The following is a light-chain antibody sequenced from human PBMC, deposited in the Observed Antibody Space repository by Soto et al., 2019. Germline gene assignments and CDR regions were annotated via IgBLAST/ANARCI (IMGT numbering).Light chain of an antibody. CDR1: SSDVGGFNY. CDR3: SSYTSSSTDYV. J-gene: IGLJ1*01. Sequence: QSALTQPASVSGSPGQSITSSCTGTSSDVGGFNYVSWYQQHPGKAPKLMIYDVTYRPSGVSDRFSGSKSGNTASLTISGLQAEDEADYYCSSYTSSSTDYVFGTGTKVTVL. CDR2: DVT. V-gene: IGLV2-14*03.